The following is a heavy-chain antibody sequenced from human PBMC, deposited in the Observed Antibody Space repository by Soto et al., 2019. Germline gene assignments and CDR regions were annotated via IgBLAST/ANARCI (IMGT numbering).Heavy chain of an antibody. D-gene: IGHD3-10*01. CDR3: TTDHPPDYYGSGDRYFDY. CDR2: IKSKIDGETI. V-gene: IGHV3-15*01. Sequence: VSWVRQTPGKGLQWVGRIKSKIDGETIDYNAPVKGRFTISRDDSKNTLYLQMNSLKTEDTAVYYCTTDHPPDYYGSGDRYFDYWGQGTLVTVSS. J-gene: IGHJ4*02.